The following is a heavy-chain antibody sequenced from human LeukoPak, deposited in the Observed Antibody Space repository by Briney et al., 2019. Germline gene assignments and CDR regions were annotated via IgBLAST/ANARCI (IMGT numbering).Heavy chain of an antibody. V-gene: IGHV4-34*01. D-gene: IGHD6-13*01. CDR2: INHSGSTT. Sequence: SETLSLTCAVYGGSFSGYYWGWIRQPPGKGLEWIGEINHSGSTTNYNPSLKSRVTISVDTSRNQFSLKLTSVTAADTAVYYCARGGYTSSWYGDYWGQGTLVTVSS. J-gene: IGHJ4*02. CDR1: GGSFSGYY. CDR3: ARGGYTSSWYGDY.